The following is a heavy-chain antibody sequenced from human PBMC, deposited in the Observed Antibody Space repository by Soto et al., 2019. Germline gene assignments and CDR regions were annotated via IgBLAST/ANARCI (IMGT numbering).Heavy chain of an antibody. CDR1: GFTFGDYA. J-gene: IGHJ6*02. CDR3: TRDYDFWSGYYGYYGMDV. CDR2: IRSKAYGGTT. D-gene: IGHD3-3*01. V-gene: IGHV3-49*03. Sequence: GGSLRLSCTASGFTFGDYAMSWFRQAPGKGLEWVGFIRSKAYGGTTEYAASVKGRFTISRDDSKSIAYLQMNSLKTEDTAVYYCTRDYDFWSGYYGYYGMDVWGQGTTVTVSS.